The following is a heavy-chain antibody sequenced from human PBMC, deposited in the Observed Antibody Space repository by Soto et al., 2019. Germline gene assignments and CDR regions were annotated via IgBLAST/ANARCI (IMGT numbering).Heavy chain of an antibody. D-gene: IGHD6-13*01. J-gene: IGHJ5*02. V-gene: IGHV4-34*01. CDR2: INHSGST. CDR1: GGSFSGYY. Sequence: TSETLSLTCAVYGGSFSGYYWSWIRQPPGKGLEWIGEINHSGSTNYNPSLKSRVTISVDTSKNQFSLKLSSVTAADTAVYYCARQKVHSSSWSLVYNWFDPWGQGTLVTVSS. CDR3: ARQKVHSSSWSLVYNWFDP.